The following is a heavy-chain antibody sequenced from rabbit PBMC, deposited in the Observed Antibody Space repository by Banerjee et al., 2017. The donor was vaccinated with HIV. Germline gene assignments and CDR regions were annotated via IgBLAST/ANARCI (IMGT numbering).Heavy chain of an antibody. J-gene: IGHJ4*01. V-gene: IGHV1S45*01. CDR1: GFSFSYKYV. Sequence: QEQLEESGGDLVKPEGSLTLTCTASGFSFSYKYVMCWVRQAPGKGLEWIACINTNSGNAVYASWAKGRFTISKTSSTTVTLQMTSLTAADTATYFCARRDVYDAAGASMYGDSMYAFNLWGQGTLVTVS. CDR3: ARRDVYDAAGASMYGDSMYAFNL. CDR2: INTNSGNA. D-gene: IGHD2-1*01.